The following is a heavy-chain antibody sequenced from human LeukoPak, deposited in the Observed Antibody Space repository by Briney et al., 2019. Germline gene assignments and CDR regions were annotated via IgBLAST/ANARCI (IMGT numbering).Heavy chain of an antibody. CDR1: GYTFTSRY. CDR2: ISAYNGNT. Sequence: ASVTVSCKASGYTFTSRYITWLRQAPGQGLEWMGWISAYNGNTNYAQKFQGRVTMTTDTSTSTAYMELKSLISDDTAMYYCARALVDGYKELGYWGQGTLVTVSS. D-gene: IGHD5-24*01. CDR3: ARALVDGYKELGY. V-gene: IGHV1-18*01. J-gene: IGHJ4*02.